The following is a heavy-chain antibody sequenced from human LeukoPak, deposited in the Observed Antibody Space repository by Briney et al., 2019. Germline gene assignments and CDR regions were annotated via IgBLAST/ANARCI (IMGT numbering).Heavy chain of an antibody. CDR2: ISHSGST. J-gene: IGHJ6*03. Sequence: PSETLSLTCIVSGYSISSAYYWGWIRQPPGKGLEWIGSISHSGSTYYNPSLKSRVTISVDTSKNHFSLKLSSVTAADTALYYCARGRNTMVRGAIGAETRYYYSYYMDVWGKGTTVTVSS. D-gene: IGHD3-10*01. CDR1: GYSISSAYY. CDR3: ARGRNTMVRGAIGAETRYYYSYYMDV. V-gene: IGHV4-38-2*02.